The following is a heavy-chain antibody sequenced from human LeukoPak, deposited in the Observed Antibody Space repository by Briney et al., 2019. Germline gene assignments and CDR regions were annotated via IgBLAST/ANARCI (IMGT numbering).Heavy chain of an antibody. CDR1: GFTFSSYA. CDR3: AKAPLLLWFGELFSPYFDY. V-gene: IGHV3-23*01. D-gene: IGHD3-10*01. J-gene: IGHJ4*02. CDR2: ISGSGGST. Sequence: PGGSLRLSCAASGFTFSSYAMSWVRQAPGKGLEWVSAISGSGGSTYYADSVKGRFTISRDNSKNTLYLQMNSLRAEDTAVYYCAKAPLLLWFGELFSPYFDYWGQGTLVTVPS.